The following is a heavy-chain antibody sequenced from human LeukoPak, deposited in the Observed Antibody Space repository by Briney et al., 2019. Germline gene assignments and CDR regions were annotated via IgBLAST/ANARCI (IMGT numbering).Heavy chain of an antibody. CDR1: GYTFTSYY. CDR2: INPSGGST. Sequence: GASVKVSCKASGYTFTSYYMHWVRQAPGQGLEWMGIINPSGGSTSYAQKFQGRVTMTRDTSISTAYMELSSLRSEDTAVYYCARRSSWYRFDYWGQGTLVTVSS. CDR3: ARRSSWYRFDY. D-gene: IGHD6-13*01. V-gene: IGHV1-46*01. J-gene: IGHJ4*02.